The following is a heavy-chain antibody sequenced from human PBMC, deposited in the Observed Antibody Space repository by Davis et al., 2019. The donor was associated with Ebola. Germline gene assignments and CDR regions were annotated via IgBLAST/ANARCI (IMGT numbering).Heavy chain of an antibody. CDR1: GDSVSSGG. J-gene: IGHJ6*02. CDR3: VRGWGRSGLDV. V-gene: IGHV6-1*01. CDR2: TYYSSKWYH. D-gene: IGHD3-16*01. Sequence: PSETLSLICAISGDSVSSGGWNWIRQSPSRGLEWLGRTYYSSKWYHDYAVSLKSRITINPDTSKNQLSLQLNSVTPEDTAVYYCVRGWGRSGLDVWGQGTTVTVSS.